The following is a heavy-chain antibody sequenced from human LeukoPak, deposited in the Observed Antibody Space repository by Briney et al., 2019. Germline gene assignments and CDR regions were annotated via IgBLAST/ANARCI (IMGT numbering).Heavy chain of an antibody. CDR2: ISSGSTTM. Sequence: GGSLRLSCAASGFTFSSHDMNWVRQGPGKGLEWLSYISSGSTTMDYADSVKGRFTISRDNAKNSLYLQMNSLRAEDTAVYYCASRRDGYNFWFDYWGQGTLVTVSS. D-gene: IGHD5-24*01. V-gene: IGHV3-48*03. CDR1: GFTFSSHD. CDR3: ASRRDGYNFWFDY. J-gene: IGHJ4*02.